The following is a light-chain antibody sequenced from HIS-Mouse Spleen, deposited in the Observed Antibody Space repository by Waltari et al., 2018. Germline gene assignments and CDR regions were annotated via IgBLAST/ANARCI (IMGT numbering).Light chain of an antibody. V-gene: IGLV2-23*01. Sequence: QSALTQPASVSGSPGQSITISCTGTSSDVGSYNLVSWYQHHPGKAPKRMIYEGSKRPSGVSNRFSGSKSGNTASLTISGLQAEDEADYYCCSYAGSSTSWVFGGGTKLTVL. CDR1: SSDVGSYNL. CDR3: CSYAGSSTSWV. J-gene: IGLJ3*02. CDR2: EGS.